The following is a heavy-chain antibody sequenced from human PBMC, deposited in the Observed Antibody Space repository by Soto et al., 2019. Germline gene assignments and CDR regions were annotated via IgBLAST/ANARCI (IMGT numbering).Heavy chain of an antibody. CDR2: INPNSGGT. J-gene: IGHJ4*02. V-gene: IGHV1-2*02. Sequence: ASVKVSCEASGYTFTGYYIHWVRQAPGQGLEWMGWINPNSGGTNYAQKFQGRVTMTRDTSISTAYMELSRLRSDDTAVYYCARDQIKRKYYDSSGYPDYWGQGPLVTV. CDR3: ARDQIKRKYYDSSGYPDY. CDR1: GYTFTGYY. D-gene: IGHD3-22*01.